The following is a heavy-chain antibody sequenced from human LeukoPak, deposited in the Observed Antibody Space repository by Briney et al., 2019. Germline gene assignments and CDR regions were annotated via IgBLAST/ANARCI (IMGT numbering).Heavy chain of an antibody. V-gene: IGHV4-59*01. CDR2: MSYSGST. D-gene: IGHD4-17*01. J-gene: IGHJ4*02. CDR1: GGSISSYY. CDR3: ARGSDFGDY. Sequence: PSETLSLTCTVSGGSISSYYWSWIRQPPGKGLEWIGYMSYSGSTNYNPSLKSRVTMSINTSKNQFSLRLSSVTAADTAVYSCARGSDFGDYWGQGTLVTVSS.